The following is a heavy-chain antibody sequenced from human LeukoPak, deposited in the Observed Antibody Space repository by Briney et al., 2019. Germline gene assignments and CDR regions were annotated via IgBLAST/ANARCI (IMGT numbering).Heavy chain of an antibody. CDR1: GYTFTSYD. CDR3: ARVPGARYYYDSSGYLDDY. CDR2: MNPNSGNT. J-gene: IGHJ4*02. Sequence: ASVKVSCKASGYTFTSYDINWVRQATGQGLEWMGWMNPNSGNTGYAQKFQGRVTMTRNTSISTAYMELSSLRSEDTAVYYCARVPGARYYYDSSGYLDDYWGQGTLVTVSS. V-gene: IGHV1-8*01. D-gene: IGHD3-22*01.